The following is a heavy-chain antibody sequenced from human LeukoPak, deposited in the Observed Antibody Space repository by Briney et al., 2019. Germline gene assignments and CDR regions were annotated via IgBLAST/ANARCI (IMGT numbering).Heavy chain of an antibody. CDR1: GFTFSICA. CDR2: ISGSGSSA. D-gene: IGHD3-10*01. Sequence: GGSLRLSCAASGFTFSICAMNWVRQAPGKGLEWVSGISGSGSSAYYADSVKGRFTISRDSSKNTVYLQMNSLRAEDTAIYYCAKADGSYKTLIDYWGQGTLVTVSS. CDR3: AKADGSYKTLIDY. V-gene: IGHV3-23*01. J-gene: IGHJ4*02.